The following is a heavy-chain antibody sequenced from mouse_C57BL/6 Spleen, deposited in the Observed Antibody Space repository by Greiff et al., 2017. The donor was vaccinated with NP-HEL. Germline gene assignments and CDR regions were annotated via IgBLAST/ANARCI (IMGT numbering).Heavy chain of an antibody. J-gene: IGHJ4*01. CDR1: GFSFNTYA. CDR2: IRSKSNNYAT. V-gene: IGHV10-1*01. Sequence: EVQLVESGGGLVQPKGSLKLSCAASGFSFNTYAMNWVRQAPGKGLEWVARIRSKSNNYATYYADSVKDRFTISRDDSESMLYLQMNNLKTEDTAMYYCVRHEGFIKAMDYWGKGTSVTVSS. D-gene: IGHD1-1*01. CDR3: VRHEGFIKAMDY.